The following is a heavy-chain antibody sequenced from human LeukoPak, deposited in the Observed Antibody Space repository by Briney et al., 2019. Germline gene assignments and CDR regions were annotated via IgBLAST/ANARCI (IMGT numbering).Heavy chain of an antibody. V-gene: IGHV3-21*01. CDR2: ISSSSSYI. CDR3: ARGGPRRLRFLEWPPNWFDP. Sequence: GGSLRLSCAASGFTFSSYSMNWVRQAPGKGLEWVSSISSSSSYIYYADSVKGRFTISRDNAKNSLYLQMNSLRAEDTAVYYCARGGPRRLRFLEWPPNWFDPWGQGTLVTVSS. J-gene: IGHJ5*02. D-gene: IGHD3-3*01. CDR1: GFTFSSYS.